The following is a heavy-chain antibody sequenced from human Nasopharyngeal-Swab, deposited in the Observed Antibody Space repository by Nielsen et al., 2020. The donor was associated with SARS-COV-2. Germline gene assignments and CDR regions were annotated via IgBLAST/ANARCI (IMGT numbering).Heavy chain of an antibody. Sequence: SETLSLTCTVSGGSISSGGYYWSWIRQHPGKGLEWIGYIYYSGSTYYNPSLKSRVTISVDTSKNQFSLKLSSVTAADTAVYYCARRFVVVRWLQYWYFDLWGRGTLVTVSS. CDR3: ARRFVVVRWLQYWYFDL. V-gene: IGHV4-31*03. CDR1: GGSISSGGYY. J-gene: IGHJ2*01. CDR2: IYYSGST. D-gene: IGHD2-21*01.